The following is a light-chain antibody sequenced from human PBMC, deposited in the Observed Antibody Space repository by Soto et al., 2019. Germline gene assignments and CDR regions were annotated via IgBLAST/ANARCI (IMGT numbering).Light chain of an antibody. CDR1: ENIGAW. J-gene: IGKJ1*01. V-gene: IGKV1-5*03. CDR3: QQYHIYSWT. CDR2: KAS. Sequence: DIQMTQSPSTLSASVGVRVTITCRASENIGAWLAWYQQKPGKAPKLLIYKASSLESGVPSRFSGGGSGTEFTLTISSLQPDDFATYYCQQYHIYSWTFGQGTKVEIK.